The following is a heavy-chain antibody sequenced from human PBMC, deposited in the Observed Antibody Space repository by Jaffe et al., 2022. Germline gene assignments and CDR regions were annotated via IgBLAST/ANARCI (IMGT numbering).Heavy chain of an antibody. CDR3: ARGQHTLPEYQLLQIDC. J-gene: IGHJ4*02. Sequence: QVQLQESGPGLVKPSQTLSLTCTVSGDSITSGTYYWNWIRQPAGKGLEWIGRIYSSGSASGSAKYNPSLNSRVTISVDTSKNQFSLMLSSVTAADTAVYYCARGQHTLPEYQLLQIDCWGQGTLVTVSS. CDR1: GDSITSGTYY. CDR2: IYSSGSASGSA. V-gene: IGHV4-61*02. D-gene: IGHD2-2*01.